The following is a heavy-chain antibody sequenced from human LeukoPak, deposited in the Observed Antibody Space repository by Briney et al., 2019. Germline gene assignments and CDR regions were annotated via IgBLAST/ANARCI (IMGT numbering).Heavy chain of an antibody. D-gene: IGHD3-9*01. CDR2: INPNSGGT. CDR3: ARSPHILTGENFDY. CDR1: GYTFTSYY. V-gene: IGHV1-2*02. Sequence: ASVKVSCKTSGYTFTSYYMHWVRQAPGQGLEWMGWINPNSGGTNYAQNFQGRVTMTRDTSITTAYLEMSRLRSDDTAVYYCARSPHILTGENFDYWGQGTLVTVSS. J-gene: IGHJ4*02.